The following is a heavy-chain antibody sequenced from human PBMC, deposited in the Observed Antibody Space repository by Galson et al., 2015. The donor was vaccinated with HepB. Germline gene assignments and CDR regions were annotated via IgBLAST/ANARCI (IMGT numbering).Heavy chain of an antibody. D-gene: IGHD3-10*01. J-gene: IGHJ6*02. V-gene: IGHV3-7*01. Sequence: SLRLSCAASGFTFSSYWMSWVRQAPGKGLEWVANIKQDGSEKYYVDSVKGRLTISRDNAKNSLYLQMNSLRAEDTAVYYCARGSEFPFYYGMDVWGQGTTVTVSS. CDR3: ARGSEFPFYYGMDV. CDR1: GFTFSSYW. CDR2: IKQDGSEK.